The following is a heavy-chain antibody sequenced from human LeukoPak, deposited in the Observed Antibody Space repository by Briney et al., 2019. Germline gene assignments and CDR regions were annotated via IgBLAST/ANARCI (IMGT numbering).Heavy chain of an antibody. J-gene: IGHJ4*02. CDR2: IYYSGST. D-gene: IGHD6-19*01. CDR1: GGSISSSSYY. CDR3: ARSIQIAVAGVDY. Sequence: SETLSLTCTVSGGSISSSSYYWGWIRQPPGKGLEWIGSIYYSGSTYYNPSLKSRVTISVDTSKNQFSLKLSSVTAADTAVYYCARSIQIAVAGVDYWGQGTLVTVSS. V-gene: IGHV4-39*01.